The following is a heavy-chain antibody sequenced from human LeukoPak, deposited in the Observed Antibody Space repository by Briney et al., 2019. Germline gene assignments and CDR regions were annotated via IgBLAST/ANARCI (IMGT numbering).Heavy chain of an antibody. V-gene: IGHV4-34*01. J-gene: IGHJ5*02. CDR3: AREYYDTLTGSGGWFDP. Sequence: SETLSLTCAVYGGSFSGYYWSWIRQPPGKGLEWIGEINHSGSTNYNPSLKSRVTISVDTSKKQFSLKLSSVTAADTAVYYCAREYYDTLTGSGGWFDPWGQGTLVSVSS. D-gene: IGHD3-9*01. CDR2: INHSGST. CDR1: GGSFSGYY.